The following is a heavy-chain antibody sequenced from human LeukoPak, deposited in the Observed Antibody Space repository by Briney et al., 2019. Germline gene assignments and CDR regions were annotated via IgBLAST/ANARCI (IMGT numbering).Heavy chain of an antibody. Sequence: GGSLRLSCAASGFTFSIYWMSWVRQAPGKGLEWVANIKQDGSEKYYVDSVKGRFTISRDNAKNSLYLQMNSLRAEDTAVYYCARDGASYYYDSSGYYPTIYWGQGTLVTVSS. CDR3: ARDGASYYYDSSGYYPTIY. J-gene: IGHJ4*02. V-gene: IGHV3-7*01. D-gene: IGHD3-22*01. CDR1: GFTFSIYW. CDR2: IKQDGSEK.